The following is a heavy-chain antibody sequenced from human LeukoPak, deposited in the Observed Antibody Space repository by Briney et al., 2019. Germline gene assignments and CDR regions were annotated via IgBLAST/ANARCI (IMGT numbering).Heavy chain of an antibody. CDR1: GGSFSGYY. D-gene: IGHD6-13*01. V-gene: IGHV4-34*01. Sequence: SETLSLTCAVYGGSFSGYYWSWIRQPPGKGLEWIGEINHSGSTNYNPSLKSRVTISVDTSKNQFSLKLSSVTAADTAVYYCAREGIGYFDYWGQGTLVTVSS. CDR2: INHSGST. J-gene: IGHJ4*02. CDR3: AREGIGYFDY.